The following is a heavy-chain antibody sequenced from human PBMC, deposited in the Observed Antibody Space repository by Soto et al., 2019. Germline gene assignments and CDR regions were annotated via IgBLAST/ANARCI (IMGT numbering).Heavy chain of an antibody. D-gene: IGHD2-2*01. CDR1: GFTFSSYG. CDR3: AKGPAIVLVPAAMTYYYGMDV. J-gene: IGHJ6*01. V-gene: IGHV3-30*18. Sequence: QVQLVESGGGVVQPGRSLRLSCAASGFTFSSYGMHWVRQAPGKGLEGVAGISYDGSNKYYADSVKGRFTISRDNSKTTLYLQMNSLRAEDTAVYYCAKGPAIVLVPAAMTYYYGMDVWGQGTTVNASS. CDR2: ISYDGSNK.